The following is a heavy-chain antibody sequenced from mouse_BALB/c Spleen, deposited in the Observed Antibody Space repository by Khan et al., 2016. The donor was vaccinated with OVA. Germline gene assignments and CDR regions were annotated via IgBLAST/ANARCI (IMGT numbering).Heavy chain of an antibody. Sequence: EVQLQESGPGLVKPSQSLSLICTVTGYSITSDYVWNWIRQFPGNKLEWMGFISYSGNTKYNPSLKSRISITRDTSKNQFFLQLNSVTTEDTATYYCARVYGGDFDYWGQGTTLTVSS. CDR3: ARVYGGDFDY. J-gene: IGHJ2*01. V-gene: IGHV3-2*02. CDR1: GYSITSDYV. D-gene: IGHD1-1*01. CDR2: ISYSGNT.